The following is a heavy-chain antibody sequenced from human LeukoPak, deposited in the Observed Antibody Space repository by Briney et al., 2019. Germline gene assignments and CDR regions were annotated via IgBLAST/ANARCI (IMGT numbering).Heavy chain of an antibody. CDR2: IKQDGSET. CDR3: AREGNRRSFDY. Sequence: GGSLRLSCAASGFTFSNYWMSWVRQAPGKGLEWVANIKQDGSETYYVDSVTGRFTISRDNAKNSLSLQMNSRRAEDTAVYYCAREGNRRSFDYWGQGTLVTVSS. J-gene: IGHJ4*02. V-gene: IGHV3-7*01. CDR1: GFTFSNYW.